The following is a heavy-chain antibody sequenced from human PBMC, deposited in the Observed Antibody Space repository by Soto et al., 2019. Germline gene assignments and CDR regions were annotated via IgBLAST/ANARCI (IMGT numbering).Heavy chain of an antibody. CDR3: ARGGDSYGYGEYYYYGMDV. Sequence: EASVKVSCKASGYTFTSYGISWVRQAPGQRLEWMGWMNPNSGNTGYAQKFQGRVTMTRNTSISTAYMELSSLRSEDTAVYYCARGGDSYGYGEYYYYGMDVWGQGTTVTVS. J-gene: IGHJ6*02. CDR2: MNPNSGNT. V-gene: IGHV1-8*02. CDR1: GYTFTSYG. D-gene: IGHD5-18*01.